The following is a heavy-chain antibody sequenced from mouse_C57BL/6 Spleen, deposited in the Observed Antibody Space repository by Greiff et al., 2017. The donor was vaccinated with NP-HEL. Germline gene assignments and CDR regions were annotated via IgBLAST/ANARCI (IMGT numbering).Heavy chain of an antibody. J-gene: IGHJ2*01. CDR1: GYTFTSYW. CDR2: IHPNSGGT. Sequence: QVQLQQPGAELVKPGASVKLSCKASGYTFTSYWMHWVKQRPGQGLEWIGIIHPNSGGTNYNEKFKSKATLTVDKSSSTAYMHLSSLTSEDSAVYYGARGYYVDYWGQGTTLTVSS. CDR3: ARGYYVDY. V-gene: IGHV1-64*01.